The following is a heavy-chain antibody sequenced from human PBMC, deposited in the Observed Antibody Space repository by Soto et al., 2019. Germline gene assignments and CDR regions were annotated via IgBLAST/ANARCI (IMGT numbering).Heavy chain of an antibody. D-gene: IGHD4-17*01. CDR2: ISGSGGST. V-gene: IGHV3-23*01. CDR3: AKAGYYGDYGDWYFDL. Sequence: VQLLESGGGLVQPGGSLRLSCAASGFTFSSYAMSWVRQAPGKGLEWVSAISGSGGSTYYADSVKGRFTISRDNSKNTLYLQMNSLRAEDTAVYYCAKAGYYGDYGDWYFDLWGRGTLVTVSS. J-gene: IGHJ2*01. CDR1: GFTFSSYA.